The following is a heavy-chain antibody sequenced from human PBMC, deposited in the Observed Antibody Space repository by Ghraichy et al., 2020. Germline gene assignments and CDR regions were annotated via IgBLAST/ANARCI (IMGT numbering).Heavy chain of an antibody. V-gene: IGHV3-49*04. J-gene: IGHJ6*03. CDR1: GFPFGDYA. CDR2: IRSKAYVGTT. CDR3: TRGYDHFYYYMDV. D-gene: IGHD1-14*01. Sequence: GGSLRLSCTTSGFPFGDYAVSWVRQAPGKGLEWVGFIRSKAYVGTTEYAASVKGRFTISRDDSKSLAYLQMNSLKTEDTAVYYCTRGYDHFYYYMDVWGKGTAVTVSS.